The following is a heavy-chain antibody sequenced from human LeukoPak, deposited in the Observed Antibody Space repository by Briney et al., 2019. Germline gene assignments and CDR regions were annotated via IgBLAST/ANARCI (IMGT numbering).Heavy chain of an antibody. CDR1: GGTFSSYA. V-gene: IGHV1-69*13. CDR3: ARVRVRGFPNWFDP. D-gene: IGHD3-10*01. Sequence: ASVKVSCKASGGTFSSYAISWVRQAPGQGLEWMGGIIPIFGTANYAQKFQGRVTITADESTSTAYMELSSLRSEDTAVYYCARVRVRGFPNWFDPWGQGTLVTVSS. J-gene: IGHJ5*02. CDR2: IIPIFGTA.